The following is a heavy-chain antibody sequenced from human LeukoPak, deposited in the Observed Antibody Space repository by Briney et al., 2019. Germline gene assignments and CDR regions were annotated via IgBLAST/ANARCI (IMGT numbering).Heavy chain of an antibody. V-gene: IGHV3-66*01. Sequence: GGSLRLSCAASGFTVSSTYMSWVRQAPGKGLEWVAVIYDGGSAFFAGSVKGRFTVSRDTSKNTLYLQMNSLRVEDTAVYYCARDRGIYRAFDIWGQGTMVTVSS. D-gene: IGHD3-16*01. J-gene: IGHJ3*02. CDR2: IYDGGSA. CDR3: ARDRGIYRAFDI. CDR1: GFTVSSTY.